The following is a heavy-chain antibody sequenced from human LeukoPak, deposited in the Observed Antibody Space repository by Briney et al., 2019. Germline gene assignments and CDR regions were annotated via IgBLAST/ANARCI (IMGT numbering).Heavy chain of an antibody. CDR1: GGSISSYY. Sequence: SETLSLTCTASGGSISSYYWSWIRQPPGKGLEWIGYIYHSGTTNYNPSLESRVTISVDTSKNQFSLKLSSVTAADTAVYYCARGVYIAAAQYGYWGQGTPVTVSS. D-gene: IGHD6-13*01. J-gene: IGHJ4*02. CDR2: IYHSGTT. V-gene: IGHV4-59*01. CDR3: ARGVYIAAAQYGY.